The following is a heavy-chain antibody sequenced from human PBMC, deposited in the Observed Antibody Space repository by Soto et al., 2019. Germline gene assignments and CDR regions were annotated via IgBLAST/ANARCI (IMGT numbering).Heavy chain of an antibody. CDR3: ARDYDFWSCYYLVELGV. J-gene: IGHJ6*02. CDR2: IIPIFGTA. CDR1: GGTFSSYA. D-gene: IGHD3-3*01. Sequence: QVQLVQSGAEVKKPGSSVKVSCKASGGTFSSYAISWVRQAPGQGLEWMGGIIPIFGTANYAQKFQGRVTITAEKAKSTAYKELSSLRSDDTAVNYCARDYDFWSCYYLVELGVWGQGTTVTVSS. V-gene: IGHV1-69*14.